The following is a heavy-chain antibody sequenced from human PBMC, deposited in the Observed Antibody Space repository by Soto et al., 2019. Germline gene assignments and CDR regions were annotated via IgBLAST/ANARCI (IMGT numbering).Heavy chain of an antibody. CDR1: GFTFSSYS. J-gene: IGHJ6*02. D-gene: IGHD3-3*01. CDR2: ISSSSSTI. Sequence: GGSLRLSCAASGFTFSSYSMNWVRQAPGQGLELVSYISSSSSTIYYADSVKGRFTISRDNAKNSLYLQMNSLRDEDTAVYYCARAAYYDFWSGYGDYYGMDVWGQGTTVTVSS. CDR3: ARAAYYDFWSGYGDYYGMDV. V-gene: IGHV3-48*02.